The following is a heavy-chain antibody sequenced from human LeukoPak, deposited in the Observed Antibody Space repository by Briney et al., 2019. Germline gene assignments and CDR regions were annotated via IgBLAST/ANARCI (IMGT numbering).Heavy chain of an antibody. CDR2: ISSSSSYI. J-gene: IGHJ2*01. Sequence: GSLRLSCAASGFTLSSYSMNWVRQAPGKGLEWVSSISSSSSYIYYADSVKGRFTISRDNAKNSLYLQMNSLRAEDTAVYYCARGVVPAAILEGLDLWGRGTLVTVSS. V-gene: IGHV3-21*01. CDR1: GFTLSSYS. CDR3: ARGVVPAAILEGLDL. D-gene: IGHD2-2*02.